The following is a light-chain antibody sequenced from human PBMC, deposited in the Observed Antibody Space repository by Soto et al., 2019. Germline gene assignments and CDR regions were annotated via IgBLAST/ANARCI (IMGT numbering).Light chain of an antibody. Sequence: DIVMTQSPATLSVSPGERATLSCRASQSISRNLAWYQQKPGQAPRLLIYGASTRATGIPARFSGSGSGTEFTLTISSLQSEDFAVYYCQQFNTWPPVTFGGGTKVEIK. CDR2: GAS. CDR1: QSISRN. J-gene: IGKJ4*01. V-gene: IGKV3-15*01. CDR3: QQFNTWPPVT.